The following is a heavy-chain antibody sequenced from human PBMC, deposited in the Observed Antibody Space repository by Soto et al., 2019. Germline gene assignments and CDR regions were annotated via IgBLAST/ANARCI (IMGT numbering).Heavy chain of an antibody. CDR1: GFTFSSYR. CDR3: AKEVVVAANYFRH. D-gene: IGHD2-15*01. J-gene: IGHJ1*01. Sequence: QVQLVESGGGVVQPGRSLRLSCAASGFTFSSYRMHWVRQAPRKGLEWVAVISYDGSNKYYADSVKGRFTGCRDNSKNRLYLKMNSLRAEDTAVYYCAKEVVVAANYFRHWGQGNLVTVSS. CDR2: ISYDGSNK. V-gene: IGHV3-30*18.